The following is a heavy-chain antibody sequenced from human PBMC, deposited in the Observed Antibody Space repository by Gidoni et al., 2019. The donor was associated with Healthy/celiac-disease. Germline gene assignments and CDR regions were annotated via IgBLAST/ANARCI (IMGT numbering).Heavy chain of an antibody. V-gene: IGHV3-21*01. D-gene: IGHD4-17*01. CDR1: GFPFSSYS. J-gene: IGHJ4*02. Sequence: EVQLVESGGGLVKPGASLRLSCAASGFPFSSYSMNWVRQAPGKGLEWVSSISSSSSYIYYADSVKGRFTISRDNAKNSLYLQMNSLRAEDTAVYYCARVGYGDYVGYFDYWGQGTLVTVSS. CDR3: ARVGYGDYVGYFDY. CDR2: ISSSSSYI.